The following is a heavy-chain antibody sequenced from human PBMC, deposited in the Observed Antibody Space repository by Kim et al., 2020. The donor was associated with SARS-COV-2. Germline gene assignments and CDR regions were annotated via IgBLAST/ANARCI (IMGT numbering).Heavy chain of an antibody. CDR3: VVQILGVVY. CDR2: GST. J-gene: IGHJ4*02. V-gene: IGHV3-64D*06. Sequence: GSTYYAESVQGRFAISRDNSENTEYLHTSSLGIEVTAVYYCVVQILGVVYWGQGTLVTVSS.